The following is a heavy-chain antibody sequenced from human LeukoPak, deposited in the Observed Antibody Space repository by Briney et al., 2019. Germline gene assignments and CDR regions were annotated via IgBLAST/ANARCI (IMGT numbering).Heavy chain of an antibody. V-gene: IGHV4-39*01. D-gene: IGHD6-19*01. CDR3: ARHDSSGWYNPFDY. CDR1: GGSISSSSYY. J-gene: IGHJ4*02. CDR2: IYYSGNT. Sequence: PSETLSLTCTVSGGSISSSSYYWGWIRQPPGKGLEWIGSIYYSGNTNYNPSLKSRVTISVDTSKNQSSLKLSSVTAADTAVYYCARHDSSGWYNPFDYWGQGTLVTVSS.